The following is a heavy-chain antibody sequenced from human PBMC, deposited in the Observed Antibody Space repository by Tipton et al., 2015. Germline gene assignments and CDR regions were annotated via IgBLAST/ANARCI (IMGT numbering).Heavy chain of an antibody. J-gene: IGHJ4*02. D-gene: IGHD4-17*01. CDR1: GGSITSKTYY. CDR2: TYHSGST. Sequence: TLSLTCTVSGGSITSKTYYWGWIRQPPGKGLEWIGETYHSGSTNHNPSLKSRVTISVDTSKNQFSLKLSSVTAADTAVYYCARTTVTTSPDYWGQGSLVTVSS. CDR3: ARTTVTTSPDY. V-gene: IGHV4-39*01.